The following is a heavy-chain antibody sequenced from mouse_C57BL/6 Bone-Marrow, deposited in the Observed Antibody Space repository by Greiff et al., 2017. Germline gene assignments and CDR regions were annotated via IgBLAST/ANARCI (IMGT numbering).Heavy chain of an antibody. CDR3: ARVMDY. CDR2: IYPGDGAT. J-gene: IGHJ4*01. CDR1: GYAFSSSW. V-gene: IGHV1-82*01. Sequence: VQLQESGPELVKPGASVRISCKASGYAFSSSWMNWVKQRPGKGLEWIGRIYPGDGATNYNGKFKGKATLTADKSSSTAYMQLSSLTSEDSAVYFCARVMDYWGQGTTVPVSS.